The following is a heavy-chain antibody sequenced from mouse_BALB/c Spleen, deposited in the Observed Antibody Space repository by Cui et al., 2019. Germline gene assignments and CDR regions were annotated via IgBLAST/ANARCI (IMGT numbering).Heavy chain of an antibody. D-gene: IGHD1-1*01. Sequence: QVQPQQPPAELLKPAASLHLSGKAAGYTFTSYWMHWVKQRPGRGLEWIGRIDPNSGGTKYNEKFKSKATLTVDKPSSTAYMQLSSLTSEDSAVYYCARYDYYGSSYFDYWGQGTTLTVSS. CDR2: IDPNSGGT. V-gene: IGHV1-72*01. J-gene: IGHJ2*01. CDR3: ARYDYYGSSYFDY. CDR1: GYTFTSYW.